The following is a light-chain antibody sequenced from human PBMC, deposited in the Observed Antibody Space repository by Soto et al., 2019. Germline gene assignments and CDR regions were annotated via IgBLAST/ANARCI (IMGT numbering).Light chain of an antibody. CDR2: DVS. CDR1: QSISGW. J-gene: IGKJ1*01. CDR3: QQYKNLWT. Sequence: DIQMTQSPSTLSASVGDRVTITCRASQSISGWLAWYQQKPGKAPNLLIYDVSSLESGVPSRFSGSGSGTEFTLTVPSLQPGDFATYYCQQYKNLWTFGQGTKVEIK. V-gene: IGKV1-5*01.